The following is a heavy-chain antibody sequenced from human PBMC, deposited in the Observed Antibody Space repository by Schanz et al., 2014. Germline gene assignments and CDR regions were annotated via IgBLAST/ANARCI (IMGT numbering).Heavy chain of an antibody. D-gene: IGHD6-19*01. CDR2: INTASGNT. CDR1: GYTFTSYS. V-gene: IGHV1-3*04. CDR3: ARGGYSSGWYDRDIAHFDY. J-gene: IGHJ4*02. Sequence: QVQLVQSGAEVKKPGASVKVSCKASGYTFTSYSIHWVRQAPGRRLEWMGWINTASGNTRYSEAFQGRVTMTRNTSMSTAYIELHILTSEDTAVYYCARGGYSSGWYDRDIAHFDYWGQGTLVTVSS.